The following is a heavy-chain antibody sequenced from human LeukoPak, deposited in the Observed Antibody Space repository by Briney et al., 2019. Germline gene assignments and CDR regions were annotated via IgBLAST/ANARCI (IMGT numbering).Heavy chain of an antibody. Sequence: GESLKISCKRSGYSFTSYWIGWVRQMPGKGLEWMGIIYPGDSDTRYSPSFQGQVTISADKSISTAYLQWSSLKASDTAMYYCARGGIDFWSGYYAREFDYWGQGTLVTVSS. D-gene: IGHD3-3*01. CDR2: IYPGDSDT. J-gene: IGHJ4*02. CDR1: GYSFTSYW. V-gene: IGHV5-51*01. CDR3: ARGGIDFWSGYYAREFDY.